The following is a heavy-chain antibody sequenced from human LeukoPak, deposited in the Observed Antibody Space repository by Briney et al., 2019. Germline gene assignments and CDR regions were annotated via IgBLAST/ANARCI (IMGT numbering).Heavy chain of an antibody. CDR3: ATAGGYSYGYYGMDV. CDR2: INPNSGDT. D-gene: IGHD5-18*01. V-gene: IGHV1-2*02. CDR1: GYTFTDYY. J-gene: IGHJ6*02. Sequence: ASVKVSCMASGYTFTDYYMHWVRQAPGQGLEWMGWINPNSGDTNYAQRFQGRVTMTRDTSISTAYMELTWVRSGDTAVYYCATAGGYSYGYYGMDVWGQGTTVTVPS.